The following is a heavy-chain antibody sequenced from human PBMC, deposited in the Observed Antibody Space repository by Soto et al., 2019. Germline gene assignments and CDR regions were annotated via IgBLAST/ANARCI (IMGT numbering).Heavy chain of an antibody. Sequence: QVQLVQSGAEVKKPGSSVKVSCKASGGTFSSYAISWVRQAPGQGLEWMGGIIPIFGTANYAQKFQGRVTMHADESTSTAYMERSSLRSEDTAGYYGARGTRMTMVRGVRGEGAGVYYYGMDVWGQGTTVTVSS. V-gene: IGHV1-69*01. CDR1: GGTFSSYA. J-gene: IGHJ6*02. D-gene: IGHD3-10*01. CDR2: IIPIFGTA. CDR3: ARGTRMTMVRGVRGEGAGVYYYGMDV.